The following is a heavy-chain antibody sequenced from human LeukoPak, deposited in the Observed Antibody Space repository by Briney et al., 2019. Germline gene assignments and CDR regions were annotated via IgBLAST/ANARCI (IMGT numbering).Heavy chain of an antibody. CDR1: GGSISNYY. CDR3: ARAQGYSYGLI. V-gene: IGHV4-59*12. Sequence: SETLSLTCTVSGGSISNYYWNWIRQPPGKGLEWIGYIYYSGSTNYNPSLKSRVTILVDRSKNQFSLKLSSVTAADTAVYYCARAQGYSYGLIWGQGTLVTVSS. J-gene: IGHJ4*02. D-gene: IGHD5-18*01. CDR2: IYYSGST.